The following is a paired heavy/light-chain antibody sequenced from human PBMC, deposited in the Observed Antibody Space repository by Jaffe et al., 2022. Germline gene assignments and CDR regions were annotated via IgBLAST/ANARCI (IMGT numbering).Light chain of an antibody. CDR2: AAS. Sequence: DIQMTQSPSSLSASVGDRVTITCRASQSISSYLNWYQQKPGKAPKLLIYAASSLQSGVPSRFSGSGSGTDFTLTISSLQPEDFATYYCQQSYSTPPQTFGQGTKVEIK. J-gene: IGKJ1*01. CDR3: QQSYSTPPQT. V-gene: IGKV1-39*01. CDR1: QSISSY.
Heavy chain of an antibody. CDR2: IYHSGST. D-gene: IGHD6-19*01. Sequence: QVQLQESGPGLVKPSGTLSLTCAVSGGSISSSNWWSWIRQPPGKGLEWIGEIYHSGSTNYNPSLKSRVTISVDKSKNQFSLKLSSVTAADTAVYYCASKTGYSSGWGYYYYYMDVWGKGTTVTVSS. CDR3: ASKTGYSSGWGYYYYYMDV. J-gene: IGHJ6*03. CDR1: GGSISSSNW. V-gene: IGHV4-4*02.